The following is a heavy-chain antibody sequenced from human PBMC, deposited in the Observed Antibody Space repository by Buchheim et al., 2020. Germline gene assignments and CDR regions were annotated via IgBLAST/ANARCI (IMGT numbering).Heavy chain of an antibody. Sequence: EVQLVESGGGLVQPGGSLRLSCAASGFTFRTYWMSWVRQAPGKGLEWVANIKEDGSIKYYVDPVKGRFTISRYNAKASLSLQMNSLRVEDTAVYYCARDYITYGSIDFGHWGQGTL. CDR3: ARDYITYGSIDFGH. V-gene: IGHV3-7*01. D-gene: IGHD3-10*01. CDR1: GFTFRTYW. J-gene: IGHJ5*02. CDR2: IKEDGSIK.